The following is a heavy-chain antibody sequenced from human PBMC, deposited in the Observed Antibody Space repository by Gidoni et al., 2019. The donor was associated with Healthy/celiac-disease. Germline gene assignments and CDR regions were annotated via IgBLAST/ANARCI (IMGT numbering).Heavy chain of an antibody. CDR1: GGSFSGYY. J-gene: IGHJ4*02. CDR2: INHSGST. Sequence: QVQLQQWGAGLLKPSETLSLTCAVYGGSFSGYYWRWIRQPPGKGLEWIGEINHSGSTNYNPSLKSRVTISVDTSKNQFSLKLSSVTAADTAVYYCARGIRITMIVRGPCYFDYWGQGTLVTVSS. D-gene: IGHD3-22*01. CDR3: ARGIRITMIVRGPCYFDY. V-gene: IGHV4-34*01.